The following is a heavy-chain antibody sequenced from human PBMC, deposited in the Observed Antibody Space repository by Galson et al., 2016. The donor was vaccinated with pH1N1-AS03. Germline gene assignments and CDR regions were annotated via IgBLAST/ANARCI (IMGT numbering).Heavy chain of an antibody. CDR2: IRFDGSNK. CDR1: GFTLSGYG. Sequence: SLRLSCAASGFTLSGYGMHWVRQAPGKGPEWVSFIRFDGSNKYYADSVKGRFTISRDNSNNTLYLQLNSLRAEDTAVYYCAKVSALLEFDYWGQGTLVIVSS. D-gene: IGHD1-26*01. V-gene: IGHV3-30*02. CDR3: AKVSALLEFDY. J-gene: IGHJ4*02.